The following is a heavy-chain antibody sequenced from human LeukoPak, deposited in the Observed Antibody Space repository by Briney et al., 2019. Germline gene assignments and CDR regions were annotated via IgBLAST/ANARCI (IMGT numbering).Heavy chain of an antibody. Sequence: GGSLRLSCEGSAFIFSGHWMNWVRQAPGKGLEWVAVISYHGRDTYYADSVKGRFTISRDNSKNTLYLQLNSLGAEDTAVYYCAAQPCSVGRCYLDYWGQGTLVTVSS. CDR3: AAQPCSVGRCYLDY. CDR1: AFIFSGHW. D-gene: IGHD2-15*01. J-gene: IGHJ4*02. V-gene: IGHV3-30*03. CDR2: ISYHGRDT.